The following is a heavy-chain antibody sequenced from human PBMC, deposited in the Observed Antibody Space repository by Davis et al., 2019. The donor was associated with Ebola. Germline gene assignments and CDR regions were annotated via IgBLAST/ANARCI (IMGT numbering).Heavy chain of an antibody. J-gene: IGHJ4*02. Sequence: PSETLSLTCSVSGYSIDYGYQWGWIRQPPGKGLEWIGSIYHSGTTFYNPSLKNRVTISVDRSNKQFSLKVNSVTAADTAVYYCARDGDYGDYPYWGQGTLVTVSS. V-gene: IGHV4-38-2*02. CDR3: ARDGDYGDYPY. CDR1: GYSIDYGYQ. D-gene: IGHD4-17*01. CDR2: IYHSGTT.